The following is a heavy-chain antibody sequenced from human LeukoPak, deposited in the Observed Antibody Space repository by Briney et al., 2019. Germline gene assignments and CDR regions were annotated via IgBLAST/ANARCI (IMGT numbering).Heavy chain of an antibody. CDR1: GGSISSGGYY. J-gene: IGHJ5*02. Sequence: SETLSLTCTVSGGSISSGGYYWSWIRQPPGKGLEWIGYIYHSGSTYYNPSLKSRVTISVDRSKNQLSLKLSSVTAADTAVYYCAREIAAAGENWFDPWGQGTLVTVSS. CDR2: IYHSGST. V-gene: IGHV4-30-2*01. D-gene: IGHD6-13*01. CDR3: AREIAAAGENWFDP.